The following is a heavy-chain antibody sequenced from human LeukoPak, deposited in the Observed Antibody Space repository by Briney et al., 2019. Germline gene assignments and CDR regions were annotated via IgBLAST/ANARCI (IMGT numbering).Heavy chain of an antibody. J-gene: IGHJ5*02. V-gene: IGHV1-2*02. CDR1: GYTFTGYY. D-gene: IGHD3-10*01. CDR3: ARESRYYGSGSIYNWFDP. Sequence: ASVKVSCKASGYTFTGYYIHWVRQAPGQGLDLMGWINPNSGDTHYEQKFQGRVTLTRDTSISTAYMELSSLRSEDTAVYYCARESRYYGSGSIYNWFDPWGQGTLVTVSS. CDR2: INPNSGDT.